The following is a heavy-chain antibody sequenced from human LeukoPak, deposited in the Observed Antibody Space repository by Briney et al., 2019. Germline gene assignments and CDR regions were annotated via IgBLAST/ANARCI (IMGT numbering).Heavy chain of an antibody. J-gene: IGHJ3*02. CDR3: ARPRTSYYYDSSGYSTNAFDI. Sequence: GGSLRLSCAASGFTFSSYWMSWVRQAPGKGLEWVANIKQDGSNKYYADSVKGRFTISRDNSKNTLYLQMNSLRAEDTAVYYCARPRTSYYYDSSGYSTNAFDIWGQGTMVTVSS. V-gene: IGHV3-7*01. CDR2: IKQDGSNK. D-gene: IGHD3-22*01. CDR1: GFTFSSYW.